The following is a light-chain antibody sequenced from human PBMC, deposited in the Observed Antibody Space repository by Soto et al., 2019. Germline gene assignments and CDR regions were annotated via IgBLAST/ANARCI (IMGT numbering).Light chain of an antibody. CDR1: SSDVGGYNY. CDR3: CSSAGSYTLYVV. V-gene: IGLV2-11*01. Sequence: QSALTQPRSVSGSPGQSVTISFTGPSSDVGGYNYVSWYKQHPGKAPKLMIYDVSKRPSGVPDRFSGSKSGNTASLTISGLQADDEAEYYCCSSAGSYTLYVVFVGGTKLTVL. CDR2: DVS. J-gene: IGLJ2*01.